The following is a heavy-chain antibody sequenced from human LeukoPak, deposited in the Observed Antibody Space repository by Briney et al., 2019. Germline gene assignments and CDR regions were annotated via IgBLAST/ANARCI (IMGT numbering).Heavy chain of an antibody. J-gene: IGHJ4*02. D-gene: IGHD6-6*01. CDR3: AREPGSSSFAPLDY. CDR2: ISSSGSTI. CDR1: GFTFSSYE. Sequence: GGSLRLSCAASGFTFSSYEMNWVRQAPGKGLEWVSYISSSGSTIYYADSVKGRFTISRDNAKNSLYLQMNSLRAEDTAVYYCAREPGSSSFAPLDYWGQGTLVTVSS. V-gene: IGHV3-48*03.